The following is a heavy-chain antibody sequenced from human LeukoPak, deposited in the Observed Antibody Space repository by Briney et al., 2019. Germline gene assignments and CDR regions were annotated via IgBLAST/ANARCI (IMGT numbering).Heavy chain of an antibody. CDR2: IGGDGGST. CDR3: ANLGYDFWSGYYTRYYYYMDV. J-gene: IGHJ6*03. D-gene: IGHD3-3*01. CDR1: GFTFDDYA. V-gene: IGHV3-43*02. Sequence: GGSLRLPCAASGFTFDDYAMHWVRQAPGKGLEWVSLIGGDGGSTYYADSVKGRFTISRDNSRNSLYLQMNSLRTEDTALYYCANLGYDFWSGYYTRYYYYMDVWGKGTTVTVS.